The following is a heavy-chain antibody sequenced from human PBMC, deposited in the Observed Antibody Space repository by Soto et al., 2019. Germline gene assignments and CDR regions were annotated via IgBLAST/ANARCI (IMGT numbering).Heavy chain of an antibody. V-gene: IGHV2-5*02. CDR2: IYWDEVK. Sequence: QITLKESGPTLVKPTQTLTLTCTFSGFSLSTSGVGVGWIRQPPGKALEWLAFIYWDEVKRYSPSLKSRLTITKDTSKNQVVLTMTNMDPVDTATYYCARTSVNWGSRGLIDYWGQGTLVPVSS. CDR1: GFSLSTSGVG. J-gene: IGHJ4*02. CDR3: ARTSVNWGSRGLIDY. D-gene: IGHD7-27*01.